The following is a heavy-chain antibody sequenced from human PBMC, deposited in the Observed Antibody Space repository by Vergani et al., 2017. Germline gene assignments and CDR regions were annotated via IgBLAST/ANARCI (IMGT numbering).Heavy chain of an antibody. D-gene: IGHD3-16*01. CDR3: AKHFRGWGSDY. CDR1: GFTLSNYD. V-gene: IGHV3-30*02. CDR2: IQFDGSNQ. Sequence: QVQLVESGGGVVQRGGSLRLSCATSGFTLSNYDMQWIRQGPGKGLEFVAFIQFDGSNQYYADSVNGRFTLSRDFSKNTLYLQMNSLRTDDTATYYCAKHFRGWGSDYWGQGTQVIVSS. J-gene: IGHJ4*02.